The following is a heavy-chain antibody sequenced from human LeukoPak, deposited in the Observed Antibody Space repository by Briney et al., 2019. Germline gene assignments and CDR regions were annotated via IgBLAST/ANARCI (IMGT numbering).Heavy chain of an antibody. CDR3: ARYWSYYDSSGYLGIDY. V-gene: IGHV3-21*01. CDR1: GFTFSSYS. J-gene: IGHJ4*02. Sequence: GGSLRLSCAASGFTFSSYSMNWVRQAPGKGLEWVSSISSSSSYIYYADSVKGRFTISRDNAKNSLYLQMDSLRAEDTAVYYCARYWSYYDSSGYLGIDYWAREPWSPSP. CDR2: ISSSSSYI. D-gene: IGHD3-22*01.